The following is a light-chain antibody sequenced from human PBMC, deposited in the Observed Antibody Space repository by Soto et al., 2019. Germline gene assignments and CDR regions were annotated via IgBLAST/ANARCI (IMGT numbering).Light chain of an antibody. V-gene: IGKV3-11*01. CDR1: HSVSSH. CDR2: DAS. CDR3: QQRSNWPPWT. J-gene: IGKJ1*01. Sequence: EIVLTQSPATLSLSPGERATLSCRASHSVSSHLAWYQQKPGQAPRLLIYDASDRATGIPARFSGSGSGTDFTLTISSLEPEDFAVYYCQQRSNWPPWTFGQGTKVEIK.